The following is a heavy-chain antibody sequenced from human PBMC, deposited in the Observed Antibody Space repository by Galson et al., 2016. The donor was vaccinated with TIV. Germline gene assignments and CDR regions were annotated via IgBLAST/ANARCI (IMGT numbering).Heavy chain of an antibody. CDR1: GGSISNGGYY. D-gene: IGHD1-26*01. CDR2: IYYSGST. V-gene: IGHV4-31*03. Sequence: TLSLTCNVSGGSISNGGYYWSWIRQHPGKGLEWIGNIYYSGSTDYNPSLKSRVGISVDTSKNQFSLRLSSVTAADTAMYYCARWADSGSYYEYFQHWGQGTLVTVSS. CDR3: ARWADSGSYYEYFQH. J-gene: IGHJ1*01.